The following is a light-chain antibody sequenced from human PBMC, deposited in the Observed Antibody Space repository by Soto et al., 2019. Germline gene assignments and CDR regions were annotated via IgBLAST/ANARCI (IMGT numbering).Light chain of an antibody. J-gene: IGLJ1*01. V-gene: IGLV1-44*01. CDR1: SSSIGRNT. Sequence: QSVLTQPPSASGTPGQTVTISCSGTSSSIGRNTVNWYQQFPGMAPKLLIFDDNQRPSGVPDRFSASKSGTSASLVIRGLQSVDEAEYFCGVWDHSLGGSYVFGSGTKLTVL. CDR2: DDN. CDR3: GVWDHSLGGSYV.